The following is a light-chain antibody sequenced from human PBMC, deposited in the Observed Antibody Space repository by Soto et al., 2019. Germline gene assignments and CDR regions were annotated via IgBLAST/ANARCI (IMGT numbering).Light chain of an antibody. CDR3: QQYNNWPWT. J-gene: IGKJ1*01. CDR2: AAS. V-gene: IGKV1-39*01. CDR1: QSISNY. Sequence: DIQMTQSPSSLSASVGDRVTITCRASQSISNYLNWYQQKPGKAPKLLIYAASSLQSGVPSRFSGSGSGTDFTLTISSLQPEDFATYYCQQYNNWPWTFGQGTKV.